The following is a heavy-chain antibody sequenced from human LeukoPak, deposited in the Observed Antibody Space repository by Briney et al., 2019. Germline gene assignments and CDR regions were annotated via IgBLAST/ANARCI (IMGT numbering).Heavy chain of an antibody. D-gene: IGHD2-15*01. CDR1: GFTLSTYG. J-gene: IGHJ4*02. CDR2: IKSKIDGGTI. Sequence: GGSLRLSCAASGFTLSTYGMHWVRHAPGKGLEWVGRIKSKIDGGTIDYTAPVKGRFTISRDDSKNMVYLQMNSLKTEDTAVYYCATQGYCSGNTCEAFDYWGQGTLVTVSS. CDR3: ATQGYCSGNTCEAFDY. V-gene: IGHV3-15*01.